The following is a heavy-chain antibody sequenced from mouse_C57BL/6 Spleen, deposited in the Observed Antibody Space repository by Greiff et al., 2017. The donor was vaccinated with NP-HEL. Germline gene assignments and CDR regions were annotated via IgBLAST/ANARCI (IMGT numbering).Heavy chain of an antibody. V-gene: IGHV14-1*01. CDR2: IDPEDGDT. J-gene: IGHJ2*01. Sequence: VQLQQSGAELVRPGASVKLSCTASGFNIKDYYMHWVKQRPEQGLEWIGRIDPEDGDTEYAPKFQGKATMTADTSSNTAYLQLSSLTSEDTAVYYCTTELLLRYYFDYWGQGTTLTVSS. D-gene: IGHD1-1*01. CDR3: TTELLLRYYFDY. CDR1: GFNIKDYY.